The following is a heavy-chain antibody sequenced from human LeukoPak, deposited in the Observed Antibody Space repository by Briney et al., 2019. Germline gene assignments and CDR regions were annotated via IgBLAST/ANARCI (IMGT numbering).Heavy chain of an antibody. CDR1: GGSIGPFY. J-gene: IGHJ6*02. V-gene: IGHV4-59*12. Sequence: SETLSLTCSVFGGSIGPFYWSWIRQSPGKGLEWLGYISDTGGADYSPSLKSRVTISIDTSKNQISLKLTLVTVADTAVYFCARDFWQKRDRQWYYYGLDVWGQGTTVTVSS. D-gene: IGHD3-16*01. CDR3: ARDFWQKRDRQWYYYGLDV. CDR2: ISDTGGA.